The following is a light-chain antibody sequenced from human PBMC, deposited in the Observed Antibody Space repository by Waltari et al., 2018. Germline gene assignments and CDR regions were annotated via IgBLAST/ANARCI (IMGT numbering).Light chain of an antibody. CDR3: AVCDDSPIGFAV. Sequence: QSVLTQTPSTSGTPGQRVTISCSGGNSNSGSSFVCWYQQFPGTAPKLLIYRNDQRPSGVPDRFSASKSGASASLAISGLRSEDEADYYCAVCDDSPIGFAVFGGGTKLTVL. V-gene: IGLV1-47*01. CDR1: NSNSGSSF. CDR2: RND. J-gene: IGLJ2*01.